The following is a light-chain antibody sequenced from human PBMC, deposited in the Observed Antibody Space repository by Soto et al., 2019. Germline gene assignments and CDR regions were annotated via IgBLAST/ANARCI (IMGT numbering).Light chain of an antibody. J-gene: IGKJ1*01. CDR1: QSVSRN. V-gene: IGKV3-15*01. CDR2: GAS. CDR3: QQYNNWPSWT. Sequence: EIGLTQSPGTLSLSPGGRATLSCRASQSVSRNYVAWYQQKPGQAPRLLIYGASTRATGIPARFSGSGSGTEFTLTISSLQSEDFAVYYCQQYNNWPSWTVGQGTKVDSK.